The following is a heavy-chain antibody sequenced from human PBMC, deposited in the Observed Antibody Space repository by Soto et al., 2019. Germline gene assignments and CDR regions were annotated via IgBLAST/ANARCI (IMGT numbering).Heavy chain of an antibody. CDR3: ARTLGSSTLDY. D-gene: IGHD6-13*01. Sequence: PSETLSLTCAVSGGSISSGGYSWTWIRQPPGKGLEWIGYIYHSGSTYYNPSLKSRVTISKDTSKNLVVLTMTNMDPTDTATYYCARTLGSSTLDYWGQGTLVTVSS. J-gene: IGHJ4*02. V-gene: IGHV4-30-2*02. CDR1: GGSISSGGYS. CDR2: IYHSGST.